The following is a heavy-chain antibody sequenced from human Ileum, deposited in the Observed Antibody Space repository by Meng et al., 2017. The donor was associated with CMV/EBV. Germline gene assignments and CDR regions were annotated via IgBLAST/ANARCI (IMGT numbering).Heavy chain of an antibody. CDR1: GYIFTNYY. D-gene: IGHD1-26*01. CDR2: INPSGDGT. Sequence: ASVKVVCKASGYIFTNYYMHWVRQAPGQGLEWMGVINPSGDGTSCAQKLQGRITMTRDTSTSTVYMELSSLRSEDTAVYYCAGEYSESGYFDYWGQGTLVTVSS. V-gene: IGHV1-46*01. J-gene: IGHJ4*02. CDR3: AGEYSESGYFDY.